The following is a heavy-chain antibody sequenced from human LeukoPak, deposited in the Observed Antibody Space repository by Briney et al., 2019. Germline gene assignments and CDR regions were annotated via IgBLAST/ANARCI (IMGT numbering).Heavy chain of an antibody. Sequence: KPSETLSLTCTVSGYSISSGYYWGWIRQPPGKGLEWIGSIYHSGSTYYNPSLKSRVTISVDTSKNQFPLKLSSVTAADTAVYYCARVGTTTTYYDFWSGYSNFDYWGQGTLVTVSS. V-gene: IGHV4-38-2*02. CDR1: GYSISSGYY. CDR2: IYHSGST. D-gene: IGHD3-3*01. J-gene: IGHJ4*02. CDR3: ARVGTTTTYYDFWSGYSNFDY.